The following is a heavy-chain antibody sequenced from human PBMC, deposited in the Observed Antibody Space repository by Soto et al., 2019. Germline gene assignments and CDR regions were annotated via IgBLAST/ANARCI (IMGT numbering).Heavy chain of an antibody. Sequence: GASVKVSCKASGYTFTGYYMHWVRQDPGQGLEWMGWINPNSVGKNYAQKFQGRVTMTRDTSNITAHTEPSRLRYDETAAYCCARDLRDSGYDWGQGTLVTVSS. V-gene: IGHV1-2*02. CDR1: GYTFTGYY. D-gene: IGHD5-12*01. CDR3: ARDLRDSGYD. CDR2: INPNSVGK. J-gene: IGHJ4*02.